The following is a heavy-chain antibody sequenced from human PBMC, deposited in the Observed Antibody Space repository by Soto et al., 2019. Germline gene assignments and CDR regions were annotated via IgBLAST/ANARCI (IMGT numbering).Heavy chain of an antibody. J-gene: IGHJ4*02. CDR1: GFTFRSYE. Sequence: EVQLVESGGGLVQPGGSLRLSCAASGFTFRSYEMTWVRQAPGKGLEWVSYISSSGSTIKYADSVKGRFTISRDNAKNSLYLQMNSLRGEDTAVYYCAKDLGYDGSGIEIWGQGTLVTVSP. CDR2: ISSSGSTI. CDR3: AKDLGYDGSGIEI. V-gene: IGHV3-48*03. D-gene: IGHD3-10*01.